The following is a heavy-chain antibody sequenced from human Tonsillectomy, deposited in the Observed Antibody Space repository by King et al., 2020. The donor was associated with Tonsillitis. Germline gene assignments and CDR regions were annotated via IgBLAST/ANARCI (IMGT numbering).Heavy chain of an antibody. CDR2: IIPILGIA. V-gene: IGHV1-69*04. J-gene: IGHJ5*02. CDR1: GGTFSSYA. D-gene: IGHD6-19*01. Sequence: LQLVQSGAEVKKPGSSVKVSCKASGGTFSSYAISWVRQAPGQGLEWMGRIIPILGIANYAQKFQGRVTITADKSTSTAYMELSSLRSEDTAVYYCATAAGTSLYEWLVLGGRADSYNWFDPWGQGTLVTVSS. CDR3: ATAAGTSLYEWLVLGGRADSYNWFDP.